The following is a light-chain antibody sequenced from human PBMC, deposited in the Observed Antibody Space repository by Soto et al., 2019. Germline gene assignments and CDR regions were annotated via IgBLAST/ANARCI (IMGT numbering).Light chain of an antibody. J-gene: IGLJ1*01. CDR1: TGAVTSGHY. V-gene: IGLV7-46*01. CDR3: LVIFSGVGEV. CDR2: DTS. Sequence: QAVVTQEPSLTVSPGGTVTLTCGSSTGAVTSGHYPHWFQQKPGQAPRTLIYDTSNKHSWTPARFSGSLLGGKAALILSGAQSADEADYYCLVIFSGVGEVFGTVTKVTVL.